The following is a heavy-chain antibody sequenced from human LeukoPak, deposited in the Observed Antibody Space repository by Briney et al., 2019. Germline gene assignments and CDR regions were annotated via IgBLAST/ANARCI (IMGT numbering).Heavy chain of an antibody. J-gene: IGHJ4*02. CDR3: ARRNWGDY. Sequence: PSETLSLTCAVSGYSISSGYYWGCIRQPPGKGLEWIGSVYHSGSTYYNPSLKSRVTISVDTSKNQFSLKLSSVTAADTAVYYCARRNWGDYWGQGTLVTVSS. V-gene: IGHV4-38-2*01. D-gene: IGHD7-27*01. CDR1: GYSISSGYY. CDR2: VYHSGST.